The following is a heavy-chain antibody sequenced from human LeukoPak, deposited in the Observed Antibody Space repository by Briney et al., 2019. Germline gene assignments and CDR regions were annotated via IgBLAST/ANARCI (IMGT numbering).Heavy chain of an antibody. CDR3: ARVSLPFPIVVVPSYYFDY. Sequence: PSETLSLTCAVYGGSFSGYYWSWIHQPPGKGLEWIGEINHSGSTNYNPSLKSRVTISVDTSKNQFSLKLSSVTAADTAVYYCARVSLPFPIVVVPSYYFDYWGQGTLVTVSS. CDR2: INHSGST. J-gene: IGHJ4*02. D-gene: IGHD2-2*01. CDR1: GGSFSGYY. V-gene: IGHV4-34*01.